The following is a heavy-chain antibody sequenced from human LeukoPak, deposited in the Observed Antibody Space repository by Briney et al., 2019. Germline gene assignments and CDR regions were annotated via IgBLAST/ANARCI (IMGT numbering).Heavy chain of an antibody. CDR3: ARFIITMVRGVYNWFDP. V-gene: IGHV3-11*04. Sequence: GGSLRLSCAASGFTFSDYYMSWIRQAPGKGLEWVSYISGSGSTIYYADSVKGRFTISRDNAKNSLYLQMNSLRAEDTAVYYCARFIITMVRGVYNWFDPWGQGTLVTVSS. D-gene: IGHD3-10*01. J-gene: IGHJ5*02. CDR2: ISGSGSTI. CDR1: GFTFSDYY.